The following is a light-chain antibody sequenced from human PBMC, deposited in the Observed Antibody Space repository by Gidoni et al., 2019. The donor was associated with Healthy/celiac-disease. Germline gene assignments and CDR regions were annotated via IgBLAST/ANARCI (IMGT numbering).Light chain of an antibody. V-gene: IGKV1-39*01. Sequence: DIQMTQSPSSLSASVGDRVTVTCRASQSISRDLNWYQQKQGKAPKLLIYAASSLQSGVPSRFSGSGSGKDFTLTSNSLQPEDAAIYYCQQSYSTPLTFGGGTKVEIK. CDR2: AAS. CDR1: QSISRD. CDR3: QQSYSTPLT. J-gene: IGKJ4*01.